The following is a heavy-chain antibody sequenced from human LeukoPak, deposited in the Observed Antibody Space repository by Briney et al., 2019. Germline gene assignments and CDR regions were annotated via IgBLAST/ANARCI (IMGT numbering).Heavy chain of an antibody. D-gene: IGHD4-17*01. CDR3: ARPSINDYGDFGY. V-gene: IGHV3-21*01. J-gene: IGHJ4*02. Sequence: GGSLRLSCAASGFTFSTYNMHWVRQAPGKGLEWVSSISGTSRSTYIYYADSVKGRFTISRDNAENSLYLQMNSQRAEDTAVYYCARPSINDYGDFGYWGQGTLVTVSS. CDR2: ISGTSRSTYI. CDR1: GFTFSTYN.